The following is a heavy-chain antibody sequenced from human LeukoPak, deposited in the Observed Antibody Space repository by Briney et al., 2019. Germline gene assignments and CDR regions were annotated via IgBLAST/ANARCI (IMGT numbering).Heavy chain of an antibody. J-gene: IGHJ6*02. V-gene: IGHV3-30-3*01. CDR1: GFIFSSYA. Sequence: GGSLRLSCVASGFIFSSYALHWVRQAPGKGLEWVAVISYDGNYKYYADSVKGRFTISRDNSKNTLFLQMNSLRPEDTAVYYCARGEYDLLTGVCDTYGIDVWGQGTTVTVSS. CDR2: ISYDGNYK. CDR3: ARGEYDLLTGVCDTYGIDV. D-gene: IGHD3-9*01.